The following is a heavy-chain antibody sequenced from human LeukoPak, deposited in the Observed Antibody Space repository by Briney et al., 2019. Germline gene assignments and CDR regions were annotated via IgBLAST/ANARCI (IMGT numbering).Heavy chain of an antibody. CDR1: EFTFSSYW. J-gene: IGHJ4*02. Sequence: GGSLRLSCAASEFTFSSYWMSWVRQAPGKGLEWVASIKQDGSEKCYVDSVKGRVTISRDNAKNSLYLQMNSLRAEDTAVYYCAREGYNWNDGGYFDYWGQGTLVTVSS. D-gene: IGHD1-1*01. CDR3: AREGYNWNDGGYFDY. CDR2: IKQDGSEK. V-gene: IGHV3-7*01.